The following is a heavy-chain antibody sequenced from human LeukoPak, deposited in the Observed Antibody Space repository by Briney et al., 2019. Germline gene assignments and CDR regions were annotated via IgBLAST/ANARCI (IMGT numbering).Heavy chain of an antibody. CDR3: ALASMVQGVTFDY. D-gene: IGHD3-10*01. V-gene: IGHV3-23*01. J-gene: IGHJ4*02. CDR1: GFTFSSDA. Sequence: GGSLRLSSAAPGFTFSSDAMSWVRQAPGKGLEWVSAISGSVGSTYYADSVKGRCTISTDNSKNTHYLQKNSLRAEDTAVYYCALASMVQGVTFDYWGQGTLVTVSS. CDR2: ISGSVGST.